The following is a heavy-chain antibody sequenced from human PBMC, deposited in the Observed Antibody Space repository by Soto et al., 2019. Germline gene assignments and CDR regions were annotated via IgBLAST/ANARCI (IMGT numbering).Heavy chain of an antibody. D-gene: IGHD6-13*01. CDR3: ARKGSSSWYRPLNY. Sequence: GESLKISCKGSGYSFTSYWIGWVRQMPGKWRQWMGSCYPGDSSTGYSPPAQGHVTISADKSIRTACLEWSSLNASYTARYYCARKGSSSWYRPLNYCGQGPLLTV. J-gene: IGHJ4*02. CDR2: CYPGDSST. CDR1: GYSFTSYW. V-gene: IGHV5-51*01.